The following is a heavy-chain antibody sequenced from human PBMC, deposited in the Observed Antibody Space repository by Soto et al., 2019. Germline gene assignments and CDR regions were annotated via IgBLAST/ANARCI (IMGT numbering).Heavy chain of an antibody. J-gene: IGHJ4*02. CDR1: GFTFSSYG. Sequence: VQLVESGGGLVKPGGSLRLSCTASGFTFSSYGVNWVRQAPGKGLEWVSFISSTSNHIYYIDSVKGRFTVSRDNAKNSLYLQMNSLRVEDTAIYYCARACWGAGTQAFDYWGQGTLVTVSS. CDR2: ISSTSNHI. CDR3: ARACWGAGTQAFDY. D-gene: IGHD3-10*01. V-gene: IGHV3-21*01.